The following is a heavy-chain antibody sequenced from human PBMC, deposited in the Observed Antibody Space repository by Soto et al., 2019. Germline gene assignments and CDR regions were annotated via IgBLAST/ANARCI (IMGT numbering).Heavy chain of an antibody. J-gene: IGHJ4*02. D-gene: IGHD3-22*01. CDR2: ISGSGGST. CDR1: GFTFSSYA. CDR3: VRDGLDYYDTERLYFDN. Sequence: GGSLRLSCAASGFTFSSYAMSWVRQAPGKGLEWVSAISGSGGSTYYADSVKGRFTISRDNSKNTLYLQMNSLRAEDTATYYCVRDGLDYYDTERLYFDNWGQGTLVTVSS. V-gene: IGHV3-23*01.